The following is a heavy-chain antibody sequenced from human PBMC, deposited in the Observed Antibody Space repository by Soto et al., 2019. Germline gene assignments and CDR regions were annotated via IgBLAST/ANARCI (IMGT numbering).Heavy chain of an antibody. CDR3: AHKKPYYDALTGYYNSPDFDY. CDR1: VFSLSTSGVG. Sequence: QITLKESGPTLVKPTQTLTLTCTFSVFSLSTSGVGVGWIRQPPGKALEGLALIYWDDEKRYSPSLKSRLTITKDTYTHQVVLRVTNVDPVDTGTYYCAHKKPYYDALTGYYNSPDFDYWGPGTQVIVSS. CDR2: IYWDDEK. V-gene: IGHV2-5*02. J-gene: IGHJ4*02. D-gene: IGHD3-9*01.